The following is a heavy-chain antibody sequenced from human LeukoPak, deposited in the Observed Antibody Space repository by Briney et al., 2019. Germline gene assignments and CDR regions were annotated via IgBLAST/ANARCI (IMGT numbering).Heavy chain of an antibody. Sequence: EASVKVSCKASGYTFTSYGISWVRQAPGQGLEWMGWISAYNGNTNYAQKLQGRVTMTTDTSTSKAYMELRSLRSDDTAVYYCARGSLGTHYYDSSGYGDWGQGTLVTVSS. D-gene: IGHD3-22*01. V-gene: IGHV1-18*01. CDR1: GYTFTSYG. CDR3: ARGSLGTHYYDSSGYGD. CDR2: ISAYNGNT. J-gene: IGHJ4*02.